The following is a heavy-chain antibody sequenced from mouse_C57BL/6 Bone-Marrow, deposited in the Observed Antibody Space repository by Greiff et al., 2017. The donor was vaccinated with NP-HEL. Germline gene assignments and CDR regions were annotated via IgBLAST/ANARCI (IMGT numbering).Heavy chain of an antibody. J-gene: IGHJ2*01. CDR1: GYTFTSYW. Sequence: VQLQQSGAELAKPGASVTLSCKASGYTFTSYWMHWVNQSPGPGLEWIGYINPSSGYTKYNQKFKDKATLTADKSSSTAYMQLSSLTYEDAAVYYCARRGYGYFDYWGQGTTLTVSS. D-gene: IGHD2-2*01. V-gene: IGHV1-7*01. CDR2: INPSSGYT. CDR3: ARRGYGYFDY.